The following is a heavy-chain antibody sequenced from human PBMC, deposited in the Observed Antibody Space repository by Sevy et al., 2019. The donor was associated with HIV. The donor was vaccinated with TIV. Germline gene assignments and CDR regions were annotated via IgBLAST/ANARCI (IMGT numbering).Heavy chain of an antibody. J-gene: IGHJ4*02. CDR3: AREADQQWLVRGFYLDY. V-gene: IGHV4-61*02. D-gene: IGHD6-19*01. CDR2: IYTSGST. CDR1: GGSISSGSYY. Sequence: SETLSLTCTVSGGSISSGSYYWSWIRQPAGKGLEWIGRIYTSGSTNYNPSLKSRVTMSVDTSKNQFSLKLSSVTAADTAVYYCAREADQQWLVRGFYLDYWGQGTLVTVSS.